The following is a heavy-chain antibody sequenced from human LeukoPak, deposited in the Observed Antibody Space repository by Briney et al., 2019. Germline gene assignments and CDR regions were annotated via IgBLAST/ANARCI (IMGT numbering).Heavy chain of an antibody. D-gene: IGHD5-18*01. CDR2: ISSSSSYI. CDR3: ARDRIQLWLQDFDY. CDR1: GFTFSSYS. V-gene: IGHV3-21*01. J-gene: IGHJ4*02. Sequence: PGGSLRLSCAASGFTFSSYSMNWVRQAPGKGLEWVSSISSSSSYIYYADSVKGRFTISRDNAKNSLYLQMNSLRAEDTAVYYCARDRIQLWLQDFDYWGQGTLVTVSS.